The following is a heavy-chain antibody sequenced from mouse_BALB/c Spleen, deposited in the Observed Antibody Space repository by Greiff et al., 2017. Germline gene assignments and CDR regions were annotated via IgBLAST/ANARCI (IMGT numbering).Heavy chain of an antibody. Sequence: EVKVEESGPGLVKPSQSLSLTCTVTGYSITSDYAWNWIRQFPGNKLEWMGYISYSGSTSYNPSLKSRISITRDTSKNQFFLQLNSVTTEDTATYYCARDDHYYGSRYFDVWGAGTTVTVSS. D-gene: IGHD1-1*01. CDR3: ARDDHYYGSRYFDV. CDR1: GYSITSDYA. V-gene: IGHV3-2*02. CDR2: ISYSGST. J-gene: IGHJ1*01.